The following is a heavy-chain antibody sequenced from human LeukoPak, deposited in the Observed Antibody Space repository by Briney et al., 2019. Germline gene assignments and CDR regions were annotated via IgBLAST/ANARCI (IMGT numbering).Heavy chain of an antibody. CDR2: ISSSSSTI. D-gene: IGHD1-20*01. CDR3: ARAPTRNCASFPDY. Sequence: GGSLRLSCAASGFTFSSYSMNWVRQAPGKGLEWVSYISSSSSTIYYADSVKGRFTISRDNAKNSLYLQMNSLRAEDTAVYYCARAPTRNCASFPDYWGQGTLVTVSS. CDR1: GFTFSSYS. V-gene: IGHV3-48*01. J-gene: IGHJ4*02.